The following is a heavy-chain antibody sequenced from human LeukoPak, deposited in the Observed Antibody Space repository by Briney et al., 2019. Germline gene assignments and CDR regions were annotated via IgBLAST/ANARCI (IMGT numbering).Heavy chain of an antibody. CDR1: GFSFSDCG. J-gene: IGHJ4*02. CDR2: IWYDGGNK. V-gene: IGHV3-33*06. Sequence: SGRSLRLSCAASGFSFSDCGMHWVRQAPGKGLEWVELIWYDGGNKYYADSVKGRYTISRDNSKNTLYLQMNSLRAEDTAVYYCAKDASSWRGYYDYWGQGTLVTVSS. CDR3: AKDASSWRGYYDY. D-gene: IGHD6-13*01.